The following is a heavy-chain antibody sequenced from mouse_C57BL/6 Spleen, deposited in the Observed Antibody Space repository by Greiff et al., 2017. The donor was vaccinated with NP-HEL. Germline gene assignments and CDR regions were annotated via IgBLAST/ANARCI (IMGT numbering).Heavy chain of an antibody. CDR2: IDPEAGDT. CDR3: TADYYGSSPFAY. J-gene: IGHJ3*01. CDR1: GFNIKDYY. D-gene: IGHD1-1*01. Sequence: EVQLQQSGAELVRPGASVKLSCTASGFNIKDYYMHWVKQRPEQGLEWIGRIDPEAGDTEYAPKFQGKATMTADTSSNTAYLQLSSLTSEDTAVYYCTADYYGSSPFAYWGQGTLVTVSA. V-gene: IGHV14-1*01.